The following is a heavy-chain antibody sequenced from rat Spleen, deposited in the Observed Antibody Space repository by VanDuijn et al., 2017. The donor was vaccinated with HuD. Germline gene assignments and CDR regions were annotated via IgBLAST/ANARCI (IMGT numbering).Heavy chain of an antibody. CDR3: TRGGYFRY. J-gene: IGHJ2*01. D-gene: IGHD2-5*01. CDR2: ISYYGTTA. Sequence: EVQLVESGGGLVQPGRSMKLSCAASGLTFSNYDMAWVRQAPTKGLEWVATISYYGTTAHYRDSVKGRFTISRDIAKSTLYLQMDSLRSEDTATYYCTRGGYFRYWGQGVMVTVSS. V-gene: IGHV5-29*01. CDR1: GLTFSNYD.